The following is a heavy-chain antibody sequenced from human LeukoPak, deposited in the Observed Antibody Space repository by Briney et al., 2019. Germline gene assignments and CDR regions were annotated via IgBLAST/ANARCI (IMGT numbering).Heavy chain of an antibody. J-gene: IGHJ3*01. D-gene: IGHD5-18*01. CDR3: ASYVDTVRYDAFDV. Sequence: PGGSLRLSCAASGFTFSSYAMHWVRQAPGKGLEWVAVISYDGSNKCYADSVKGRFTISRDNSKNTLYLQMNSLRAEDAAVYYCASYVDTVRYDAFDVWGQGTMVTVSS. V-gene: IGHV3-30*04. CDR2: ISYDGSNK. CDR1: GFTFSSYA.